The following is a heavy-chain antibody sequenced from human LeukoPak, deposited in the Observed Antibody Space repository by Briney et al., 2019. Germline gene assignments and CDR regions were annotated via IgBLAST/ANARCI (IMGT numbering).Heavy chain of an antibody. CDR3: ASHAVRSVAGGC. CDR2: INHSGST. CDR1: GGSFSGYC. J-gene: IGHJ4*02. D-gene: IGHD6-19*01. V-gene: IGHV4-34*01. Sequence: SETLSLTCAVYGGSFSGYCWSWIRQPPGKGLEWIGEINHSGSTNYNPSLKSRVTISVDTSKNQFSLKLSSVTAADTAVYYCASHAVRSVAGGCWGQGTLVTVSS.